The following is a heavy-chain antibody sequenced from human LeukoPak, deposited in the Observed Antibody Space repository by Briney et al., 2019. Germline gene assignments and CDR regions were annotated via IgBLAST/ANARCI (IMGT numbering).Heavy chain of an antibody. D-gene: IGHD6-19*01. CDR1: GGIFSTYA. CDR2: INLNSGGT. Sequence: ASVKVSCKASGGIFSTYAISWVRQAPGQGLEWLGWINLNSGGTNYALKFQGRVTMTRDTSISTAYMELSRLISDDTAVYYCARDWYSSAWYGFDYWGQGTLVTVSS. CDR3: ARDWYSSAWYGFDY. V-gene: IGHV1-2*02. J-gene: IGHJ4*02.